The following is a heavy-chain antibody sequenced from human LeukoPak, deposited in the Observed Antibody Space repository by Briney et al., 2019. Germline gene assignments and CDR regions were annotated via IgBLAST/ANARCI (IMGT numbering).Heavy chain of an antibody. V-gene: IGHV1-2*04. CDR3: AREAEVERDAFDI. CDR2: INPNSGGT. CDR1: GYTFTGYY. D-gene: IGHD1-26*01. J-gene: IGHJ3*02. Sequence: GASVKVSCKASGYTFTGYYMHWVRQAPGQGLEWMGWINPNSGGTNYAQKFQGWVTMTRDTSISTAYMELSRLRSDDTAVYYCAREAEVERDAFDIWGQGTMVTVSS.